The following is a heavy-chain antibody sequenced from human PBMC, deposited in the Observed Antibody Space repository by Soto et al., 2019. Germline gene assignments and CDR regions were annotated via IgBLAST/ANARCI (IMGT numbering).Heavy chain of an antibody. V-gene: IGHV4-39*01. D-gene: IGHD3-22*01. CDR2: VYYSGST. J-gene: IGHJ4*02. CDR1: CRSISSSSSY. CDR3: ARHLDYYDSSSYFDF. Sequence: SETLSLTCTVSCRSISSSSSYWGWIRQTPGKGLEWIATVYYSGSTYYNPSLKSRVTISVDTSTNQFSLWPNSVTAADTAVYYCARHLDYYDSSSYFDFWGQGTLVTVSS.